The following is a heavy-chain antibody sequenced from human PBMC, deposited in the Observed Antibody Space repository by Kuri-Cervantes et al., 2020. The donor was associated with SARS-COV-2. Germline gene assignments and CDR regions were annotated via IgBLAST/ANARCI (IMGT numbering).Heavy chain of an antibody. D-gene: IGHD4-11*01. CDR1: GGSLTITNW. CDR2: IHHSGDT. Sequence: SCAVSGGSLTITNWWSWVRQPPGKGLEWIGEIHHSGDTSYNSSLKSRVTISLDKSKNQFSPKLNSVTAADTAVYYCANLRPGGHAYSFLDYWGQGTLVTVSS. V-gene: IGHV4-4*02. J-gene: IGHJ4*02. CDR3: ANLRPGGHAYSFLDY.